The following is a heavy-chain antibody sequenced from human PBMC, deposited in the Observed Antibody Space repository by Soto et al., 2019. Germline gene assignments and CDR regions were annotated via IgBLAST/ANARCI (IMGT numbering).Heavy chain of an antibody. CDR2: ISAYNGNT. V-gene: IGHV1-18*01. J-gene: IGHJ4*01. D-gene: IGHD2-2*01. CDR1: GYTFTSYG. Sequence: QVQLVQSGAEVKKPGASVKVSCKASGYTFTSYGISWVRQAPGQGLEWMGWISAYNGNTNYAQKLQGRVTMTTDTTTSMGYIGLRSVRPDYKAVYSCARRLASRTVDYGGPGTLVT. CDR3: ARRLASRTVDY.